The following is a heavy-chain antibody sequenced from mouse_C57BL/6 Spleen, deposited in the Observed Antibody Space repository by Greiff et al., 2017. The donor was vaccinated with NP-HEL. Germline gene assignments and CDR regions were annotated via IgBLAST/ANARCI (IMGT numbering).Heavy chain of an antibody. CDR1: GYSFTGYY. Sequence: EVQLQQSGPELVKPGASVKISCKASGYSFTGYYMNWVKQSPEKSLEWIGEINPSTGGTTYNQKFKAKATLTVDKSSSTAYMQLKSLTSEDSAVYYCARETPQTGTDWYFDVWGTGTTVTVSS. V-gene: IGHV1-42*01. J-gene: IGHJ1*03. CDR2: INPSTGGT. CDR3: ARETPQTGTDWYFDV. D-gene: IGHD4-1*01.